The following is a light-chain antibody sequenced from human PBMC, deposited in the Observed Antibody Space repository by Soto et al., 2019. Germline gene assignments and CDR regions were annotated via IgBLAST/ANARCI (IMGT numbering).Light chain of an antibody. V-gene: IGKV1-6*01. Sequence: AIQLTQSPSSLSASVGDRVTITCRASQGIRNDLGWYQQKPGKAPKLLIYAASSLQSGVPSRFSGSGSGTDFTLTITSLQSDDFAVYFCQQYTDWPITFGQGTRLEIK. CDR3: QQYTDWPIT. CDR2: AAS. CDR1: QGIRND. J-gene: IGKJ5*01.